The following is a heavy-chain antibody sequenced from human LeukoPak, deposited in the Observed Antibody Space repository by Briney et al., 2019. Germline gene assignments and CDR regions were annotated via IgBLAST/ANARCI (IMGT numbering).Heavy chain of an antibody. D-gene: IGHD1-26*01. V-gene: IGHV3-48*03. CDR3: ARAGSIAWELSDYYMDV. J-gene: IGHJ6*03. CDR1: GFTFSSYE. CDR2: ISSSGSTI. Sequence: SGGSLRLSCAASGFTFSSYEMNWVRQAPGKGLEWVSYISSSGSTIYYADSVKGRFTISRDNAKNSLYLQMNSLRAEDTAVYYCARAGSIAWELSDYYMDVWGKGTTVTVSS.